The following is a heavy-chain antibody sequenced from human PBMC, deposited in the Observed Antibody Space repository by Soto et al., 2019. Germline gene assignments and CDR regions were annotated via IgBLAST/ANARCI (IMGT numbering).Heavy chain of an antibody. J-gene: IGHJ4*02. CDR2: IGKSSST. CDR3: ARDPDGINDFDY. D-gene: IGHD1-1*01. CDR1: GFTFSSFS. Sequence: EVQLVESGGGLVQPGGSRRVSCAVSGFTFSSFSMNWVRQAPGRGLEWISYIGKSSSTYYADSVKGRFTISRDNAKNSLYLEMNSLRDEDTAVYFCARDPDGINDFDYWGQGTQVTVSS. V-gene: IGHV3-48*02.